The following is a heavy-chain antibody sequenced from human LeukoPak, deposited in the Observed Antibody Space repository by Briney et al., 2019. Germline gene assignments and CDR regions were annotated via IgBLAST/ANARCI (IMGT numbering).Heavy chain of an antibody. V-gene: IGHV3-7*01. J-gene: IGHJ4*02. CDR2: INQDASEK. CDR3: ARDPEEWLVPIDS. D-gene: IGHD6-19*01. CDR1: GFTFSIYW. Sequence: WGSLRLSCAASGFTFSIYWMSWVRKAPGQGLEWVANINQDASEKHYVDSVKGRFAISRDNAKNSLYLQMNRLSAEDTAVYYCARDPEEWLVPIDSWGQGTLLSVSS.